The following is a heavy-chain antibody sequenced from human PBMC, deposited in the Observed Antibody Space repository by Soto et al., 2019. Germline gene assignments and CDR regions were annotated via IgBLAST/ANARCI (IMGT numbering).Heavy chain of an antibody. CDR3: AKDLLDAAMVPIDYYYHGMDV. Sequence: QVQLVESGGGVVQAGRSLRLACAASGFTFSSYGIHWVRQAPGKGLEWVALISYDGSNKYYADFVRGRFTISRDNSKNTLNLQMNSLRAEDTAVYYCAKDLLDAAMVPIDYYYHGMDVWGQGTTVTVSS. J-gene: IGHJ6*02. CDR2: ISYDGSNK. V-gene: IGHV3-30*18. D-gene: IGHD5-18*01. CDR1: GFTFSSYG.